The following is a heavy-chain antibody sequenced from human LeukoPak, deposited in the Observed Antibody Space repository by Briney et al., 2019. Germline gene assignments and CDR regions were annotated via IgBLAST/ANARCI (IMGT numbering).Heavy chain of an antibody. CDR3: ASGVGSSESNCFDP. J-gene: IGHJ5*02. CDR2: TYPSGSA. D-gene: IGHD1-26*01. CDR1: CGPISSGNYY. Sequence: PSETLSLICSVSCGPISSGNYYWIWPRHPPEKGLEWIGRTYPSGSATYNPSLKTRVTISVDISKKLFPRKLNSVTASDRPVSSCASGVGSSESNCFDPWGQGTLASVSS. V-gene: IGHV4-61*02.